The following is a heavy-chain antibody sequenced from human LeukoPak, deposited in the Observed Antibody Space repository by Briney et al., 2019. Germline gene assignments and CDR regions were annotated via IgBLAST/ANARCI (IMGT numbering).Heavy chain of an antibody. J-gene: IGHJ6*02. CDR1: GGSISSSSYY. V-gene: IGHV4-39*07. Sequence: SETLSLTCTVSGGSISSSSYYWGWIRQPPGKGLEWIGSIYYSGSTYYNPSLKSRVTISVDTSKNQFSLKLSSVTAADTAVYYCARDYIAAASYYYYGMDVWGQGTTVTVSS. CDR2: IYYSGST. D-gene: IGHD6-13*01. CDR3: ARDYIAAASYYYYGMDV.